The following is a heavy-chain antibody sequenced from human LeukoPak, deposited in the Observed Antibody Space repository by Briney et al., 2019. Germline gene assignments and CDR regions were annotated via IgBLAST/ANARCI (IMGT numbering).Heavy chain of an antibody. V-gene: IGHV3-21*01. Sequence: KTGGSLRLSCAASGFTFSTYSMNWVRQAPGKGLEWVSSIRSSSSYIYYADSVKGRFTISRDNAKNSLYLQMNSLRAEDTAVYFCAKELGNADSYGNVPLGHWGQGTLVIVSS. D-gene: IGHD1-26*01. CDR3: AKELGNADSYGNVPLGH. CDR1: GFTFSTYS. CDR2: IRSSSSYI. J-gene: IGHJ4*02.